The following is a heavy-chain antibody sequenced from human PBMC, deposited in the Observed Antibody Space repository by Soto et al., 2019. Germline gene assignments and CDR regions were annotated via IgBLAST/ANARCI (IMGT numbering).Heavy chain of an antibody. CDR1: GGTFSSYT. CDR3: ASCRDGYNLCDQ. CDR2: IIPILGIS. D-gene: IGHD5-12*01. Sequence: QVQLVQSGAEVKKPGSSVKVSCKASGGTFSSYTISWVRQAPGQGLEWMGRIIPILGISNYAQKFQGRVTITADKSTSTAFMELSSLRSEDTAVYYCASCRDGYNLCDQWGQGTLVTVSS. V-gene: IGHV1-69*02. J-gene: IGHJ4*02.